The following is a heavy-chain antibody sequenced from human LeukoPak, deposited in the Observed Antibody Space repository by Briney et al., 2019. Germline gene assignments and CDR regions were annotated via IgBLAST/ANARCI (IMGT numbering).Heavy chain of an antibody. CDR1: GFTFSTNA. Sequence: PGGSLRLSCAASGFTFSTNAMTWVRQAPGKGLEWVSDISGRTRRTYYAESVKGGVTISREKSKKTRYMQMDTLRAEDTAVYYCAKCGSSGCHLIDYWGLGTLVTVSS. CDR3: AKCGSSGCHLIDY. D-gene: IGHD5-12*01. J-gene: IGHJ4*02. V-gene: IGHV3-23*01. CDR2: ISGRTRRT.